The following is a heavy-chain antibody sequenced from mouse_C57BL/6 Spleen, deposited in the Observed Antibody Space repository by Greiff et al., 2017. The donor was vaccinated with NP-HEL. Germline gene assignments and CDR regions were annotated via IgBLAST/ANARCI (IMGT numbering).Heavy chain of an antibody. V-gene: IGHV1-64*01. CDR3: AREEITTVYFDY. J-gene: IGHJ2*01. CDR2: IHPNSGST. CDR1: GYTFTSYW. Sequence: VQLQQPGAELVKPGASVKLSCKASGYTFTSYWMHWVKQRPGQGLEWIGMIHPNSGSTNYNEKFKSKATLTVDKSSSTAYMQLSSLTSEDSAVYYCAREEITTVYFDYWGQGTTLTVSS. D-gene: IGHD1-1*01.